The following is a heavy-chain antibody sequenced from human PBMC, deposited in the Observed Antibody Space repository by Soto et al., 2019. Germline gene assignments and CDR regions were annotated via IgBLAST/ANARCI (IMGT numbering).Heavy chain of an antibody. D-gene: IGHD1-1*01. CDR2: IRSRGDVT. J-gene: IGHJ6*02. Sequence: EVQLLESGGALVQPGGSLRLSCAASGFTFSSYAMTWVRQAPGKGLEWVSVIRSRGDVTYYADSVKGRFTISRDNSRSTLYLHLDNLRAEDTAVYYCAKQQGPGTPYYYAMDVWGQGTTVGVSS. V-gene: IGHV3-23*01. CDR3: AKQQGPGTPYYYAMDV. CDR1: GFTFSSYA.